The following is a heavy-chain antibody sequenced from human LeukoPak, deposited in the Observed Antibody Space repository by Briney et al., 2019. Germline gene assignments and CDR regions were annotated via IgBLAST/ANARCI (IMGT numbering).Heavy chain of an antibody. V-gene: IGHV3-30*02. CDR3: AKALLEDYYGSGSSFYYYYYMDV. J-gene: IGHJ6*03. D-gene: IGHD3-10*01. CDR1: GFTFSSYG. CDR2: IRYDGSNK. Sequence: PGGSLRLSCAASGFTFSSYGMHWVRQAPGKGLEWVAFIRYDGSNKYYADSVKGRFTISRDNSKNTLYLQMNSLRAEDTAVYYCAKALLEDYYGSGSSFYYYYYMDVWGKGTTVTISS.